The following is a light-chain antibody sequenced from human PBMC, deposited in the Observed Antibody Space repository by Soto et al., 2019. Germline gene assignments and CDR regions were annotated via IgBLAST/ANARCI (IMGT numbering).Light chain of an antibody. CDR1: SGHSSYA. J-gene: IGLJ2*01. Sequence: QLVLTQSPSASASLGASVKLTCTLSSGHSSYAIAWHQQQPEKGPRYLMKLNSDGSHSKGDGIPDRFSGSSSGAERYLTNSSLQSEDEADYYCQTWGTDIVVFGGGTQLTVL. CDR2: LNSDGSH. CDR3: QTWGTDIVV. V-gene: IGLV4-69*01.